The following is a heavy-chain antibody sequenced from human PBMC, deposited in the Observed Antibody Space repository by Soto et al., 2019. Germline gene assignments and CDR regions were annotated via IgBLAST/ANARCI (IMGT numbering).Heavy chain of an antibody. CDR1: GGSISSSSYY. CDR2: IYYSGST. Sequence: SETLSLTCTVSGGSISSSSYYWGWIRQPPGKGLEWIGSIYYSGSTYYNPSLKSRVTISVDTSKNQFSLKLSSVTAADTAVYYCARDGITIFGVAPGWFDPWGQGTLVTVSS. J-gene: IGHJ5*02. V-gene: IGHV4-39*07. D-gene: IGHD3-3*01. CDR3: ARDGITIFGVAPGWFDP.